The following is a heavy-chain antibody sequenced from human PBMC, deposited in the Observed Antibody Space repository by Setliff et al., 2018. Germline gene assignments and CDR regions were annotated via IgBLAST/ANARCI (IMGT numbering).Heavy chain of an antibody. CDR3: ARGYCSSSGCFFAGWFDP. J-gene: IGHJ5*02. Sequence: SETLSLTCAVYDGSFSGYYWSWIRQPPGKGLEWIGEIDHSGNTNYNPSLKSRVTIFVDTSKNQFSLKLSSVTAADMAVYYCARGYCSSSGCFFAGWFDPWGQGTLVTVSS. CDR1: DGSFSGYY. CDR2: IDHSGNT. D-gene: IGHD2-2*01. V-gene: IGHV4-34*01.